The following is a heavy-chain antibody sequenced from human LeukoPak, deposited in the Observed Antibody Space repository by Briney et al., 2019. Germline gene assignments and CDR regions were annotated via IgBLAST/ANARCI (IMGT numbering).Heavy chain of an antibody. CDR1: GGSISSYY. J-gene: IGHJ6*02. D-gene: IGHD6-19*01. CDR3: ARDGPKEVGSGWSYYYYYGMDV. Sequence: PSETLSLTCTVSGGSISSYYWSWIRQPPGKGLEWIGYIYYSGSTNYNPSLKSRVTISVDTSKNQFSLKLSSVTAADTAVYYCARDGPKEVGSGWSYYYYYGMDVWGQGTTITVSS. CDR2: IYYSGST. V-gene: IGHV4-59*01.